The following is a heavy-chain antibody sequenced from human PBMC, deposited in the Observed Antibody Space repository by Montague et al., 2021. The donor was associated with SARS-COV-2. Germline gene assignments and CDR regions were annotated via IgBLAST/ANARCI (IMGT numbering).Heavy chain of an antibody. V-gene: IGHV4-34*01. D-gene: IGHD2-15*01. J-gene: IGHJ4*02. CDR3: ARGQEVYGSNGDLDY. Sequence: SETLSLTCGVYGGSFNFYYWSWIRQPPGKGLEWIGEINHRGSTNNNPSLKTRVTISIDTSKNQFSLKLSSVTAADTAVYYCARGQEVYGSNGDLDYWGQCTPGTVSS. CDR2: INHRGST. CDR1: GGSFNFYY.